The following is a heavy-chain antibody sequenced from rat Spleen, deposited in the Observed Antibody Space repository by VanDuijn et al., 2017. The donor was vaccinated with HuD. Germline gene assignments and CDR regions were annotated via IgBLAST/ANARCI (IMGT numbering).Heavy chain of an antibody. CDR1: GFSLSSNW. Sequence: EVQLAESGGGLVQPGSPLKLSCAASGFSLSSNWLNWIRQAPGKGLEWIASINPDGGRNFYRDSVKGRFTISRDNAKSSLYLQMDSLRSEDTATYYCTRQGYNSYFDYWGQGVMVTVSS. V-gene: IGHV5-29*01. J-gene: IGHJ2*01. D-gene: IGHD1-4*01. CDR2: INPDGGRN. CDR3: TRQGYNSYFDY.